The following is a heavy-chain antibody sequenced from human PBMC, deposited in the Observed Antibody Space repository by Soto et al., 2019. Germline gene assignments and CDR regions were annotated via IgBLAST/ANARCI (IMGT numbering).Heavy chain of an antibody. CDR2: IYYSGST. V-gene: IGHV4-39*01. CDR3: ARAWLLRYHYYYDSSGYDP. CDR1: GGSIISSSYY. Sequence: NPSETLSLTCTVSGGSIISSSYYWGWIRQPPGKGLEWIGSIYYSGSTYYNPSLKSRVTISVDTSKNQFSLKLSSVTAADTAVYYCARAWLLRYHYYYDSSGYDPWGQGTLVTVSS. J-gene: IGHJ5*02. D-gene: IGHD3-22*01.